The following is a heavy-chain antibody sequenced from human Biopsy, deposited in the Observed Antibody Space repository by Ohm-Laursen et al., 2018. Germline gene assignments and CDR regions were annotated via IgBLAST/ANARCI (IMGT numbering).Heavy chain of an antibody. J-gene: IGHJ1*01. CDR3: AKGQDLRGGAEYFQH. V-gene: IGHV1-2*02. CDR2: INPHSGTT. CDR1: GYTFTGQY. Sequence: VASVKVPCKASGYTFTGQYLHWVRQVPGQGLEWMGWINPHSGTTKFAQDFQGRVTMTRDTSITTAYMELRRLRSDDTAVYYCAKGQDLRGGAEYFQHWGQGALVTVSS. D-gene: IGHD2-15*01.